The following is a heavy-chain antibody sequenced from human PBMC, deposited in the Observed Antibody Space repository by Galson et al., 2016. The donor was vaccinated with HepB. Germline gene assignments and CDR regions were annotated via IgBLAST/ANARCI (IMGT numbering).Heavy chain of an antibody. D-gene: IGHD5-18*01. CDR2: IYYNGNT. CDR1: GGSISSGDYY. CDR3: AKTYGYGLRFDY. V-gene: IGHV4-30-4*01. Sequence: TLSLTCTVSGGSISSGDYYWSWIRQPPGKGLEWIGYIYYNGNTYYNPSLKSRVIISVDTSKNQFSLKLSSVNAADTAVYYCAKTYGYGLRFDYWGQGTLVTVSS. J-gene: IGHJ4*02.